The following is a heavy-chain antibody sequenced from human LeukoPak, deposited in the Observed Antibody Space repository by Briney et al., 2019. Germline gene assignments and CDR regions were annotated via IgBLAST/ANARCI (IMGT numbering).Heavy chain of an antibody. CDR2: IIPIFGTA. D-gene: IGHD3-10*01. CDR3: ATYYGSGSYYNGNFDY. J-gene: IGHJ4*02. Sequence: VASVKVSCKASGGTFSSYAISWVRQAPGQGLEWMGGIIPIFGTANYAQKFQGRVTITTDESTSTAYMELSSLRSEDTAVYYCATYYGSGSYYNGNFDYWGQGTLVTVSS. CDR1: GGTFSSYA. V-gene: IGHV1-69*05.